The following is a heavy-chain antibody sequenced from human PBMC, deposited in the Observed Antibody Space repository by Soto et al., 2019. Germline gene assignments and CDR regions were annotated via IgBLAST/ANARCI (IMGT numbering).Heavy chain of an antibody. CDR2: ISKDGSTK. CDR3: AKEFHTSGYGSYFDY. CDR1: GFTFSSYG. J-gene: IGHJ4*02. V-gene: IGHV3-30*18. D-gene: IGHD3-22*01. Sequence: GGSLRLSCAASGFTFSSYGMHWVRQAPGKGLEWVAVISKDGSTKYDADSVKGRFTISRDNSKNTLYLQMNSLRAEDTAVYYCAKEFHTSGYGSYFDYWGQGTLVTVSS.